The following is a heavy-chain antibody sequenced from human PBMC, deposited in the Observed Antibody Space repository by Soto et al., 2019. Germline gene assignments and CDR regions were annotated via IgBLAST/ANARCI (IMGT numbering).Heavy chain of an antibody. V-gene: IGHV4-59*01. D-gene: IGHD2-2*01. CDR3: AREGSRYWFDP. CDR1: GGSISSYY. Sequence: SETLSLTCTVSGGSISSYYWSWIRQPPGKGLEWIGYIYYSGSTNYNPSLKSRVTISVDTSKNQFSLKLSSVTAADTAVYYCAREGSRYWFDPWGQGTLLTVSS. CDR2: IYYSGST. J-gene: IGHJ5*02.